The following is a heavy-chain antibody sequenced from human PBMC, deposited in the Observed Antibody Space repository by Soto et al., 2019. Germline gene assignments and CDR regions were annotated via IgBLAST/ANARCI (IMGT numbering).Heavy chain of an antibody. CDR3: ATNDYVWGSDPGEAH. J-gene: IGHJ1*01. V-gene: IGHV4-39*07. Sequence: SETLSLTCTVSGGSISSSTYYWGWMRQPPGKGLEWIASFFIGGNTYYNPSLKSRVTITVDPSKNQFSLKLRSVTAADTAVYYCATNDYVWGSDPGEAHWGQG. CDR2: FFIGGNT. D-gene: IGHD3-16*02. CDR1: GGSISSSTYY.